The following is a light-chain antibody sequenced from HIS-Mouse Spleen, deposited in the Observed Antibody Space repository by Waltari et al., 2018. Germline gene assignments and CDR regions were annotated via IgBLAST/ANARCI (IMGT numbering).Light chain of an antibody. J-gene: IGLJ2*01. CDR2: EGS. Sequence: QSALTQPASVSGSPGQSITISCTGTSSDVGSYNLVSWYQQHPGKAPKPRIYEGSKRPSGVSNRFSGSKSGNTASLTISGLQAEDEADYYCCSYAGSSTVVFGGGTKLTVL. CDR1: SSDVGSYNL. V-gene: IGLV2-23*01. CDR3: CSYAGSSTVV.